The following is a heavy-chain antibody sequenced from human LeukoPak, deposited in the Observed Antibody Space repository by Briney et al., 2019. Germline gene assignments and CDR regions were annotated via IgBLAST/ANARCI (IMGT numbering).Heavy chain of an antibody. J-gene: IGHJ4*02. D-gene: IGHD3-9*01. V-gene: IGHV3-30*02. Sequence: PGGSLRLSCAASGFSFRNFGMHWVRQAPGRGLEWVAFIRFDGTNKYYADSVKGRFTISRDNSKNTLYLQMNSLRAEDTAVYYCANLWGYDILTGYYLFDYWGQGTLVTVSS. CDR2: IRFDGTNK. CDR3: ANLWGYDILTGYYLFDY. CDR1: GFSFRNFG.